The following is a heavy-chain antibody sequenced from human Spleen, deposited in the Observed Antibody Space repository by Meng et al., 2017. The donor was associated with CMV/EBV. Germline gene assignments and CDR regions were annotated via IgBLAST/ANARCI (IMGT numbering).Heavy chain of an antibody. J-gene: IGHJ6*02. CDR1: GFTFSSYA. CDR2: IYSGGSST. D-gene: IGHD3-10*01. Sequence: GESLKISCAASGFTFSSYAMSWVRQAPGKGLEWVSVIYSGGSSTYYADSVKGRFTISRDNSKNTLFLQMSRVRVEDTAVYYCARERSGTYLPYGMDVWGQGTTVTVSS. CDR3: ARERSGTYLPYGMDV. V-gene: IGHV3-23*03.